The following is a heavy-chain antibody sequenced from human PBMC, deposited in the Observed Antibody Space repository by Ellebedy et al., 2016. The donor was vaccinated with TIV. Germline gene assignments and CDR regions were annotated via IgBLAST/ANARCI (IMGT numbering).Heavy chain of an antibody. CDR1: GESLSGYT. CDR2: IIHRGST. V-gene: IGHV4-34*12. J-gene: IGHJ2*01. Sequence: MPSETLSLTCAVYGESLSGYTWSWIRQPPGKGLEWIGEIIHRGSTNYNPSLKSRLTISLDTSKNQFSLTLTSVTAADTAVYYCATQPQTNGWYPSYPYFDLWGRGTLVTVSS. CDR3: ATQPQTNGWYPSYPYFDL. D-gene: IGHD6-19*01.